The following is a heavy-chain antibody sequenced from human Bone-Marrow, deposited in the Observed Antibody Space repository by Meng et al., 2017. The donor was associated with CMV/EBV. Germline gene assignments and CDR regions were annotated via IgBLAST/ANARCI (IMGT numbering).Heavy chain of an antibody. V-gene: IGHV1-69*10. D-gene: IGHD2-2*01. J-gene: IGHJ6*02. Sequence: SVKVSCKASGDTFSSYAISWVRQAPGQGLEWMGGIIPILGIANYAQKFQGRVTITADKSTSTAYMELSSLRSEDTAVYYCARSFSSTSFIYYYYYGMDVWGQGTTVTVSS. CDR2: IIPILGIA. CDR3: ARSFSSTSFIYYYYYGMDV. CDR1: GDTFSSYA.